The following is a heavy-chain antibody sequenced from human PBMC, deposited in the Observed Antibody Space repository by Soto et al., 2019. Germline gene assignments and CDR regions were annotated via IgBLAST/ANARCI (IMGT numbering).Heavy chain of an antibody. CDR1: GGTFSKYS. CDR2: ITPFVDTS. J-gene: IGHJ6*02. D-gene: IGHD2-21*01. Sequence: QVRLVQSGAEVKKPGSSVKVSCKVSGGTFSKYSLSWVRQTLGQGLEWMGGITPFVDTSNYAQRFLGRVTIKADKSTNTAFLEVRGLRSEDTALYFCASTSYCNGSSCYSRHYYGMDVWGQGTTVTVSS. V-gene: IGHV1-69*06. CDR3: ASTSYCNGSSCYSRHYYGMDV.